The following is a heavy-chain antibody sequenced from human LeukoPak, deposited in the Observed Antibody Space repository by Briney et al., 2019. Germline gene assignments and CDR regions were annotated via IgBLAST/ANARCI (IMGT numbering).Heavy chain of an antibody. D-gene: IGHD2-15*01. Sequence: ASVKVSCKASGYTFTSYGITWVRQAPGQGLEWMGWITTYNGNTYYAPNFQGRVTMTADTSTSTAYMEVRSLRSDDTAVYYCARLSPPIASFCSGGTCYSGGFDPWGQGTLVTVSS. CDR3: ARLSPPIASFCSGGTCYSGGFDP. CDR2: ITTYNGNT. V-gene: IGHV1-18*01. CDR1: GYTFTSYG. J-gene: IGHJ5*02.